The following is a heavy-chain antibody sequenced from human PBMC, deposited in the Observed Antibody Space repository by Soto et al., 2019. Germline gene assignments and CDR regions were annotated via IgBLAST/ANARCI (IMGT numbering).Heavy chain of an antibody. CDR2: IYNSGST. CDR3: ARGPSGDKVDY. J-gene: IGHJ4*02. D-gene: IGHD1-26*01. CDR1: GGSINNNGYF. V-gene: IGHV4-30-4*01. Sequence: QVQLQESGPGVVEPSQTLFLTCTVSGGSINNNGYFWSWIRQPPGSGLEWIGHIYNSGSTYSNPSLKSRLTISVDTSKNQFSLKLSSVTAADTAVYYCARGPSGDKVDYWGQGTLVTVSS.